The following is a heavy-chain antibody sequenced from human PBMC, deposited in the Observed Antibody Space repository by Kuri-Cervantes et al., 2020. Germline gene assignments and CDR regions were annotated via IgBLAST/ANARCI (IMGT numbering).Heavy chain of an antibody. J-gene: IGHJ3*02. D-gene: IGHD1-1*01. CDR3: AKPGMTTDAFDI. CDR1: GFTFSDYY. Sequence: LSLTCAASGFTFSDYYMSWIRQAPGKGLEWVSYIGSSGSTIYYADSVKGRFTISRDNAKNSLYLQMNSLRSEDTAVYYCAKPGMTTDAFDIWGQGTMVTVSS. V-gene: IGHV3-11*04. CDR2: IGSSGSTI.